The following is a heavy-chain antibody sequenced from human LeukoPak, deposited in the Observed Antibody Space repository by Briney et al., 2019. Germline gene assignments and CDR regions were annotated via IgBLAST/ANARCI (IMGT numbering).Heavy chain of an antibody. D-gene: IGHD2-2*01. V-gene: IGHV1-46*01. Sequence: ASVKVSCKASGYTFTSYYMHWVRQAPGQGLEWMGIINPSGGSTSYAQKFQGRVTMTRDTSTSTVYMELSSQRSEDTAVYYCARDRVNCSSTSCYGARGPAGYYYYMDVWGKGTTVTVSS. J-gene: IGHJ6*03. CDR2: INPSGGST. CDR3: ARDRVNCSSTSCYGARGPAGYYYYMDV. CDR1: GYTFTSYY.